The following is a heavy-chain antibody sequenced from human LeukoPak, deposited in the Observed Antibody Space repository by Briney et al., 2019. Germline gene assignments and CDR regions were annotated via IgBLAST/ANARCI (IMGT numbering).Heavy chain of an antibody. D-gene: IGHD5-18*01. J-gene: IGHJ4*02. CDR3: ASLEDTAMPKIDY. Sequence: SETLSLTCAVYGGSFSGYYWSWIRQPPGKGLEWIGEINHSGSTNYNPSLKSRVTISVDTSKNQFSLKLSSVTAADTAVYYCASLEDTAMPKIDYWGQGTLVTVSS. V-gene: IGHV4-34*01. CDR1: GGSFSGYY. CDR2: INHSGST.